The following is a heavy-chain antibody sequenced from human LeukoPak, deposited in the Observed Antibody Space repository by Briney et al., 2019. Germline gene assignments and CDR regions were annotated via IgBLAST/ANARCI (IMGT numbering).Heavy chain of an antibody. J-gene: IGHJ4*02. CDR2: IRSKANSYAT. D-gene: IGHD3-22*01. CDR1: GFTFSGSA. Sequence: PGGSLRLSCAASGFTFSGSAMHWVRQASGKGLEWVGRIRSKANSYATAYAASVKGRFTISRDDSKNTAYLQMNSLKTEDTAVYYCTRHEYYYDSSGYYGGDYWGQGTLVTVSS. CDR3: TRHEYYYDSSGYYGGDY. V-gene: IGHV3-73*01.